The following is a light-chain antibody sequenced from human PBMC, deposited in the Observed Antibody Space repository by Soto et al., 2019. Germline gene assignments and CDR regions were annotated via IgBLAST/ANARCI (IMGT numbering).Light chain of an antibody. Sequence: QSALTQPASVSGSPGQSITISCTGTSSDVGAYNSVSWYQQHPGKVPKLLIYEVTNRPSGVSNRFSGSKSGNTASLTISGLQAEDEADYYCSSYVSGNAVIFGGGTELTVL. CDR2: EVT. V-gene: IGLV2-14*01. J-gene: IGLJ2*01. CDR3: SSYVSGNAVI. CDR1: SSDVGAYNS.